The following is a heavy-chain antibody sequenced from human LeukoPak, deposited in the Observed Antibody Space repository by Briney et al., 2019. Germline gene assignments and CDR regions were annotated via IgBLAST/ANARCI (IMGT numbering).Heavy chain of an antibody. V-gene: IGHV3-7*01. Sequence: GGSLRLSCAASGFTFSSYWMSWVRQAPGKGLEWVTNIKQDGSEKYYVDSVKGRFTISRDNAKNSLYLQVNSLTAEDTAVYSCAREIPAATVLFDRWGQGTLVTVSS. D-gene: IGHD6-25*01. CDR1: GFTFSSYW. CDR3: AREIPAATVLFDR. CDR2: IKQDGSEK. J-gene: IGHJ5*02.